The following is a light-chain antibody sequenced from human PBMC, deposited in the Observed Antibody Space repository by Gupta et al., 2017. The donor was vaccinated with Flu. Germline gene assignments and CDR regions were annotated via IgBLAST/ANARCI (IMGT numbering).Light chain of an antibody. CDR3: QVWDVTSDHYYV. J-gene: IGLJ1*01. CDR1: NIGSKS. V-gene: IGLV3-21*02. Sequence: SYVLTQPPSVSVAPGQTARISCGGNNIGSKSVHWYQQKPGQAPVLVVYDDSDRPSGIPERFSGSNSGNSATLTISRVEAGEEADYYCQVWDVTSDHYYVFGAGTKVTVL. CDR2: DDS.